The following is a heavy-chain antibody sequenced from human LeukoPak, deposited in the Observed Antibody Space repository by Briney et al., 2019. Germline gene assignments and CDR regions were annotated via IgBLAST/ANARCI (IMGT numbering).Heavy chain of an antibody. Sequence: SETLSLTCTVSGYSITTYYWSWIRQPPGKELEWIGYIFYSGNTDYNPSLKSRVTISVDTSKNQFSLRLDSVTAADTAVYYCARVFRRDGYFDHWGQGTLVTVSS. V-gene: IGHV4-59*01. CDR2: IFYSGNT. CDR3: ARVFRRDGYFDH. CDR1: GYSITTYY. D-gene: IGHD5-24*01. J-gene: IGHJ4*02.